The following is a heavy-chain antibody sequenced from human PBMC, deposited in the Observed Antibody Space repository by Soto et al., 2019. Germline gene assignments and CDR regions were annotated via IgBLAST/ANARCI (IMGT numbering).Heavy chain of an antibody. CDR1: VDSVSSNSAA. CDR3: ATRGITLGAEYFHH. V-gene: IGHV6-1*01. J-gene: IGHJ1*01. D-gene: IGHD3-10*01. Sequence: SQTLSLTCAISVDSVSSNSAAWNWIRQSPSRGLEWLGRTYYRSKWYNDYAVSVKSRITINPDTSKNQFSLHLNSVTPEDTAVYYCATRGITLGAEYFHHWGQGTLVTVSS. CDR2: TYYRSKWYN.